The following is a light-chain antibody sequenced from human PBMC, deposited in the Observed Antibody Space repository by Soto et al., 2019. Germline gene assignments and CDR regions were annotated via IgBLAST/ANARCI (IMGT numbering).Light chain of an antibody. J-gene: IGKJ4*01. CDR3: QQYNSWPPLT. CDR1: HSINNG. CDR2: GAS. V-gene: IGKV3-15*01. Sequence: EIVMTQAPATLSVSPGERATLSCRASHSINNGLAWYQQKPGQAPRLLIYGASTRATGIPVRFSGSGSGTLFTLAISSLQSDDFAVYYCQQYNSWPPLTFGGGTKVEIK.